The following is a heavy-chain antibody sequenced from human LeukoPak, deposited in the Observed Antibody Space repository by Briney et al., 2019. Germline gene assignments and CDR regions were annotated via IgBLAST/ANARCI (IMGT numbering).Heavy chain of an antibody. CDR1: GFTFSSYA. CDR2: ISYDGSNK. Sequence: GGSLRLSCAASGFTFSSYAMPWVRQAPGKGLEWVAVISYDGSNKYYADSVKGRFTVSSSEKTFYLQMNSLRAEDTAVYFCAAKILGSAPFDFWGQGTLVTVSA. J-gene: IGHJ4*02. CDR3: AAKILGSAPFDF. V-gene: IGHV3-30-3*01. D-gene: IGHD3-10*01.